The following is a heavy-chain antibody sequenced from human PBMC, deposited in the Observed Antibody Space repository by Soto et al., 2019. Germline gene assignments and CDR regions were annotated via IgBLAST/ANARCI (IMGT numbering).Heavy chain of an antibody. CDR3: AKLSHRIWFGAVRRAKFNEFDY. V-gene: IGHV3-23*01. CDR2: ISGSGGST. J-gene: IGHJ4*02. Sequence: GGSLRLSCAASGFTFSSYAMSWVRQAPGKGLEWVSAISGSGGSTYYADSVKGRFTISRDNSKNTLYLQMNSLRAEDTAVYYCAKLSHRIWFGAVRRAKFNEFDYWGQGTLVTVSS. D-gene: IGHD3-10*01. CDR1: GFTFSSYA.